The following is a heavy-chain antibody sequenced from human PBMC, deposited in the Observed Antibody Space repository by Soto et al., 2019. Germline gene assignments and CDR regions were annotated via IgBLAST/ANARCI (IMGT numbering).Heavy chain of an antibody. CDR2: LNGSGGST. V-gene: IGHV3-23*01. CDR3: ARGFSAGKGSPPEY. Sequence: GSLRLTRAASGLTFNNYAVTWVRHARGKGLEWVSGLNGSGGSTSSADSVKGRFAISRDNSKNTLYLQMNSLRDGDTAVYYCARGFSAGKGSPPEYWGQGTLVTVSS. J-gene: IGHJ4*02. D-gene: IGHD3-10*01. CDR1: GLTFNNYA.